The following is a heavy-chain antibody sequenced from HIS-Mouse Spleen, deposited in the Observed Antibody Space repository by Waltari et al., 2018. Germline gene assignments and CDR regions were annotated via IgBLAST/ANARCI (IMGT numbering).Heavy chain of an antibody. D-gene: IGHD6-6*01. CDR2: IYYDGSNK. J-gene: IGHJ4*02. CDR3: ACHHIAALDY. V-gene: IGHV3-30-3*01. Sequence: QVQLVESGGGVVQPGRSLRLSCAASGFTFSSYARHWVRQAPGKGLEWGAVIYYDGSNKYYADSVKGRFTISRDNSKNTLYLQMNSLRAEDTAVYYCACHHIAALDYWGQGTLVTVSS. CDR1: GFTFSSYA.